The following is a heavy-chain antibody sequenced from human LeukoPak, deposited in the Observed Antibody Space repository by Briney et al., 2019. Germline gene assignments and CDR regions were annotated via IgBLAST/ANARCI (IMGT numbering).Heavy chain of an antibody. CDR1: GYTFSVYW. CDR3: ARARDYYDVSAYDF. D-gene: IGHD3-22*01. J-gene: IGHJ4*02. Sequence: ASVKVSCKASGYTFSVYWIHWVRQAPGQGLEWMGIINPSGGSTTYAQKFQGRVTMTRDMSTSTVYMELSSLRSEDTAVYYCARARDYYDVSAYDFWGQGTLVTVPS. V-gene: IGHV1-46*01. CDR2: INPSGGST.